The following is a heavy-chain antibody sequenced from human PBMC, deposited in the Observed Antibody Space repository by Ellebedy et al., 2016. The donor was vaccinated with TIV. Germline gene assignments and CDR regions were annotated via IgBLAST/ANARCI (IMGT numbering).Heavy chain of an antibody. CDR1: GDSVSPDIG. J-gene: IGHJ6*02. D-gene: IGHD3-16*01. CDR2: TYYRSKWNN. Sequence: SQTLSLTCVISGDSVSPDIGWNWIRPSPSRGLEWLGRTYYRSKWNNDYAVSLKSRITINPDTSKNQFSLQLNSVTPEDTAVYYCARGWFGSGMGVWGQGTTVTVSS. V-gene: IGHV6-1*01. CDR3: ARGWFGSGMGV.